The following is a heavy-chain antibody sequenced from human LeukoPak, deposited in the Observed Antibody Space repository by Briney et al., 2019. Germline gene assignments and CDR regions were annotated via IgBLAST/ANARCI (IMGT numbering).Heavy chain of an antibody. J-gene: IGHJ5*02. CDR2: ISAYNGNT. Sequence: ASVKVSCKASGYTFTSYGISWVRQAPGQGLEWMGWISAYNGNTNYAQKLQGRVTMTTDTSTSTAYMELRSLRSDDTAVYYCARRLGYCSGGSCCGRDWEINWFDPWGQGTLVTVSS. V-gene: IGHV1-18*04. D-gene: IGHD2-15*01. CDR1: GYTFTSYG. CDR3: ARRLGYCSGGSCCGRDWEINWFDP.